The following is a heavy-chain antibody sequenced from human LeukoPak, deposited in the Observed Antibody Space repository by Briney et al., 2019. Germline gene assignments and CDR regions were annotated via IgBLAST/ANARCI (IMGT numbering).Heavy chain of an antibody. CDR3: ARDSYDTSGYYYPPARLLDY. Sequence: ASVKVSCKASGYTFTSYYMHWVRQAPGQGLEWMGIINPSGGSTSYAQKFQGRVTMTRDTSTSTVYMELSSLRSEDTAVYYCARDSYDTSGYYYPPARLLDYWGQGTLVTVSS. V-gene: IGHV1-46*01. CDR2: INPSGGST. J-gene: IGHJ4*02. CDR1: GYTFTSYY. D-gene: IGHD3-22*01.